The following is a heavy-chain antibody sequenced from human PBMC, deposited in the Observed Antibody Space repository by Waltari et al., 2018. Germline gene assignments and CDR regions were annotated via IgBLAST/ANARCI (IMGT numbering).Heavy chain of an antibody. Sequence: CAASGFTFSSYAMHWVRQAPGKGLEWVAVISYDGSNKYYADSVKGRFTISIDNSKNTLYLQMNSLRAEDTAVYYCARDVIAAAGTEWPRGDYYYGMDVWGQGTTVTVSS. CDR2: ISYDGSNK. CDR1: GFTFSSYA. J-gene: IGHJ6*02. D-gene: IGHD6-13*01. V-gene: IGHV3-30-3*01. CDR3: ARDVIAAAGTEWPRGDYYYGMDV.